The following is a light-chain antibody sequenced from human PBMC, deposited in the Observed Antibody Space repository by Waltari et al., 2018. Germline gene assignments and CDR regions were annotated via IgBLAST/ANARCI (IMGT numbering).Light chain of an antibody. V-gene: IGLV2-11*01. CDR2: DVN. J-gene: IGLJ2*01. Sequence: QSALTQPRSVSGSPGQSVTISCTGTSSDVAGYNYVSWYQQHPGTAPKLMIYDVNKRPAGYPDVFAGSKSGNTASLTISGLQAEEEAAFYCCSHAGSDILVCGGGPKLTVL. CDR3: CSHAGSDILV. CDR1: SSDVAGYNY.